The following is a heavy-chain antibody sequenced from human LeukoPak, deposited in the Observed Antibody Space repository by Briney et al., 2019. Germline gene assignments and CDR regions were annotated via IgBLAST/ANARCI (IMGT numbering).Heavy chain of an antibody. V-gene: IGHV3-11*01. CDR2: INVNGGAM. J-gene: IGHJ4*02. D-gene: IGHD6-13*01. CDR3: ARGPRILAAGSYYFDY. CDR1: GFSFKDYY. Sequence: GGSLRLSCAASGFSFKDYYFSWIRQAPGKGLEWVSFINVNGGAMYYADFVKGRFTISRDNAKSSLYLEMNSPRVEDTAVYYCARGPRILAAGSYYFDYWGQGSLVTVSP.